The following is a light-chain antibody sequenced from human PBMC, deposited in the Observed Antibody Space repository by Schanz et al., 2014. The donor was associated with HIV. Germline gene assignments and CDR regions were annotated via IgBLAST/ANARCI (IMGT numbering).Light chain of an antibody. J-gene: IGLJ3*02. CDR1: SMAFSSSNF. V-gene: IGLV2-14*03. CDR3: SSYTISVAWV. Sequence: QSALTQPTSVSGSPGQSITISCTGASMAFSSSNFVSWYQQHPGEAPRLIIYDVTSRPSGVSARFSGSKTGETASLTISGLQSEDEADYYCSSYTISVAWVFGGGTKLTVL. CDR2: DVT.